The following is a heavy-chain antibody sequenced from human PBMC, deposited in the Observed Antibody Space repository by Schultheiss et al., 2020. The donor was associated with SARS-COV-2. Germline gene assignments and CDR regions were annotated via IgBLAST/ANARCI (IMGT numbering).Heavy chain of an antibody. CDR2: INSDGSST. Sequence: GGSLRLSCAASGFTVSSNYMSWVRQAPGKGLVWVSRINSDGSSTSYADSVKGRFTISRDNSKNTLYLQMNSLRAEDTAVYYCAKDLGDPGGEGYYYGMDVWGQGTTVTVSS. D-gene: IGHD2-8*02. V-gene: IGHV3-74*01. CDR3: AKDLGDPGGEGYYYGMDV. J-gene: IGHJ6*02. CDR1: GFTVSSNY.